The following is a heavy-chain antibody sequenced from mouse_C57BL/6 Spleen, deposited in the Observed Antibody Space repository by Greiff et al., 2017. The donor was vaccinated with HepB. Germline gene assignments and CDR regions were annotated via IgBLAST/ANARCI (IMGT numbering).Heavy chain of an antibody. J-gene: IGHJ2*01. D-gene: IGHD1-1*01. CDR1: GFTFSSYA. Sequence: EVKLVESGEGLVKPGGSLKLSCAASGFTFSSYAMSWVRQTPEKRLEWVAYISSGGDYIYYADTVKGRFTISRDNARNTLYLQMSSLKSEDTAMYYCTREGSSFPYFDYWGQGTTLTVSS. V-gene: IGHV5-9-1*02. CDR2: ISSGGDYI. CDR3: TREGSSFPYFDY.